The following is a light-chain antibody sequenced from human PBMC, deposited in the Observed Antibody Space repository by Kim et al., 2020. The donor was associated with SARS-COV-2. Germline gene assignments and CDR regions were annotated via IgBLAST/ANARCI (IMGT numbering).Light chain of an antibody. J-gene: IGLJ3*02. CDR1: SSNIGRNS. Sequence: QSVLTQPPSASATPGQRVTISCSGSSSNIGRNSVYWYQQLPGTAPKLLIYKNDQRPSGVPDRFSGSKSGTSASLAISGLRSEDETDYYCATWDGSLSGWVFGGGTQLTVL. V-gene: IGLV1-47*01. CDR3: ATWDGSLSGWV. CDR2: KND.